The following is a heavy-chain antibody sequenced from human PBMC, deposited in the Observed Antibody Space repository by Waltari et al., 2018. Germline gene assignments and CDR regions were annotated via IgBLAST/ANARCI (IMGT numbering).Heavy chain of an antibody. D-gene: IGHD4-17*01. CDR2: INPNSGDT. Sequence: QVHLVQSGAEVKKPGASVKVSCKASGYTFTGYYIQWVRRAPGQGLEWMGRINPNSGDTNYAQKCQGRVTLTRVTSINTAYMELSSLKSDDTAVYYCARDLGSDYGNRDYWGQGTLVTVPS. J-gene: IGHJ4*02. V-gene: IGHV1-2*06. CDR1: GYTFTGYY. CDR3: ARDLGSDYGNRDY.